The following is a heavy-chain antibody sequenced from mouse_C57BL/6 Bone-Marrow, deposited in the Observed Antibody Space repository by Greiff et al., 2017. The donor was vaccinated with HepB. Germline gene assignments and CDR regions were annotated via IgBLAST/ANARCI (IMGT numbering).Heavy chain of an antibody. D-gene: IGHD2-4*01. J-gene: IGHJ3*01. CDR3: ARGRLRREAWFAY. Sequence: QVQLQQPGTELVKPGASVKLSCKASGYTFTSYWMHWVKQRPGQGLEWIGNINPSNGGTNYNEKFKSKATLTVDKSSSTAFMQLSSLTSEDSAVYYCARGRLRREAWFAYWGQGTLVTVSA. V-gene: IGHV1-53*01. CDR2: INPSNGGT. CDR1: GYTFTSYW.